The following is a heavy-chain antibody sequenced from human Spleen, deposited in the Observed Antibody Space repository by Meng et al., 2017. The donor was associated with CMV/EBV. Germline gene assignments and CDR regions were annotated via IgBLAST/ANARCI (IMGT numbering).Heavy chain of an antibody. D-gene: IGHD2-2*01. J-gene: IGHJ3*02. CDR3: ARVGRCTTSTCYRGGDGFDI. CDR2: INTYTGGT. V-gene: IGHV1-2*02. CDR1: GYIFTDYY. Sequence: ASVKVSCKASGYIFTDYYIHWVRQAPGQGLEWMGWINTYTGGTNSAQRFRGRVTMTTDTSSSTAYMELSRLRSDDTDDTGVYYCARVGRCTTSTCYRGGDGFDIWGQGTMVTVSS.